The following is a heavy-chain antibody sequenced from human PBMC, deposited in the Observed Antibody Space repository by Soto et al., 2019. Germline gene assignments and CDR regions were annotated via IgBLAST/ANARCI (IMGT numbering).Heavy chain of an antibody. CDR2: IDPSDSYT. CDR1: GYIFTNYW. Sequence: PGASLKISCNGSGYIFTNYWISWVRQMPRKRLEWMGRIDPSDSYTNYSPSFHGHVTISADKSISTAYRQWSRVKASDTAMYYCASHGGSSPIYYYYYYGMDVWGQGTTVTVSS. D-gene: IGHD3-10*01. CDR3: ASHGGSSPIYYYYYYGMDV. J-gene: IGHJ6*02. V-gene: IGHV5-10-1*01.